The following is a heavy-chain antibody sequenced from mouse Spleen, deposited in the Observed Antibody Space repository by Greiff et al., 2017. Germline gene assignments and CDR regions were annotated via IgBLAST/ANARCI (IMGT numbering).Heavy chain of an antibody. D-gene: IGHD3-1*01. V-gene: IGHV5-4*02. Sequence: EVQVVESGGGLVKPGGSLKLSCAASGFTFSDYYMYWVRQTPEKRLEWVASISDGGSYTYYPDSVKGRFTISRDNAKNNLYLQMSSLKSEDTAMYYCARGYSGAMDYWGQGTSVTVPS. CDR1: GFTFSDYY. CDR3: ARGYSGAMDY. J-gene: IGHJ4*01. CDR2: ISDGGSYT.